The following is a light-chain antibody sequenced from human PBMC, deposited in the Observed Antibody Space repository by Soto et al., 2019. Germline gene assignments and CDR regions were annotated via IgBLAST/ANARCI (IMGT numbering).Light chain of an antibody. CDR1: DSNIGAGSD. CDR2: ENS. CDR3: QSYDSSLSVWM. J-gene: IGLJ3*02. V-gene: IGLV1-40*01. Sequence: QSVLTQPPSVSGAPGQRVTISCARSDSNIGAGSDVHWYQHLPGTAPKLLIYENSNRPSGVPDRFSGSKSGTSGSLDITGLQAEDEADYYCQSYDSSLSVWMFGGGTKLTVL.